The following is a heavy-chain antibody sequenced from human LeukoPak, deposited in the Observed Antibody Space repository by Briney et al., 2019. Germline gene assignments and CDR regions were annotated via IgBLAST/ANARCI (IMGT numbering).Heavy chain of an antibody. V-gene: IGHV3-30*02. CDR2: IRYDGSNK. Sequence: GGSLRLSCAASGFTFSSYGMHWVRQAPGKGLEWVAFIRYDGSNKYYADSVKGRFTISRDNSKNTLYLQMNSLKTEDTAVYYCTTGVRFMDVWGKGTTVTVSS. J-gene: IGHJ6*03. CDR3: TTGVRFMDV. D-gene: IGHD1-14*01. CDR1: GFTFSSYG.